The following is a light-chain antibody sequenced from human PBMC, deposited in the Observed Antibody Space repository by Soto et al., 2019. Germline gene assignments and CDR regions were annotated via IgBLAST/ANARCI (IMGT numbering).Light chain of an antibody. Sequence: QSVLTQPPSASGSPGQSVTISCTGTPSDVGASNYVSWYQQHPGKAPKLMISEVSKRPSGAPDRFSGSKSGNTASLTVSGLQAEDEADYYCSSSAGTKNMVFGAGTKLTVL. J-gene: IGLJ2*01. CDR2: EVS. CDR1: PSDVGASNY. CDR3: SSSAGTKNMV. V-gene: IGLV2-8*01.